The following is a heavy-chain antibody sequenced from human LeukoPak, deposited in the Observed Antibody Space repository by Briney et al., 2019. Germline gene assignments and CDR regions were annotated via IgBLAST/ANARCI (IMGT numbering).Heavy chain of an antibody. V-gene: IGHV1-69*05. Sequence: GASVKVSCKASGGTFSSYAISWVRQAPGQGLEWMGGIIPIFGTANYAQKFQGRVTITTDESTSTAYMELSSLRSEDTAVYYCARGTPNYYDSSGYFDYWGQGTLVTVSS. D-gene: IGHD3-22*01. CDR3: ARGTPNYYDSSGYFDY. J-gene: IGHJ4*02. CDR2: IIPIFGTA. CDR1: GGTFSSYA.